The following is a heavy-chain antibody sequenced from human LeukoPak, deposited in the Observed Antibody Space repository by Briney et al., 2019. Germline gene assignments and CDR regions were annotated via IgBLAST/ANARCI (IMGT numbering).Heavy chain of an antibody. CDR2: IKQDGSER. CDR3: ATDNVYCSRTSCYQTFDY. Sequence: GGSLRLSCAASGFSFSNWMSWVRQAPGKGLEWLAIIKQDGSERYYVDSVKGRFTISRDNSRNSLYLQMDILRAEDTAVYYCATDNVYCSRTSCYQTFDYWGQGTLVTVPS. V-gene: IGHV3-7*01. D-gene: IGHD2-2*01. J-gene: IGHJ4*02. CDR1: GFSFSNW.